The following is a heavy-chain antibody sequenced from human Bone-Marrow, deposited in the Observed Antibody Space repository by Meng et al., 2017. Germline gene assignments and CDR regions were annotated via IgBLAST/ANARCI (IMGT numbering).Heavy chain of an antibody. CDR3: AINTCSSTSCYVMGGWFHP. D-gene: IGHD2-2*01. CDR1: GYTFTGYY. V-gene: IGHV1-2*02. J-gene: IGHJ5*02. CDR2: INPNSGGT. Sequence: ASVKVSCKASGYTFTGYYMHWVRQAPGQGLEWMGWINPNSGGTNYAQKFQGRVTMTRDTSISTAYMELSRLRSDDTAVYYCAINTCSSTSCYVMGGWFHPWGQGTLVTVSS.